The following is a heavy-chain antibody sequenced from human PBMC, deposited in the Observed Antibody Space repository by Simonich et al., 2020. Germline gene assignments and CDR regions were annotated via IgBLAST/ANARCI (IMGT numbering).Heavy chain of an antibody. Sequence: EVQLVESGGGLVKPGGSLRLSCAASGFTFSSYSMNWVRQAPGKGLEWVSSISSSSSYIYYADSVKGRFTISRDNAKNSLYLQMNSQRAEDTAVYYCARWIAVAGTGAYGMDVWGQGTTVTVSS. CDR2: ISSSSSYI. CDR1: GFTFSSYS. CDR3: ARWIAVAGTGAYGMDV. V-gene: IGHV3-21*01. D-gene: IGHD6-19*01. J-gene: IGHJ6*02.